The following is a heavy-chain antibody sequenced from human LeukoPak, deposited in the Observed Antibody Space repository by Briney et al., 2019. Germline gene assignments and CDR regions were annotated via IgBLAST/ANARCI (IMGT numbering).Heavy chain of an antibody. CDR1: GYTFSSHY. D-gene: IGHD3-22*01. CDR2: INPSGGST. CDR3: ARIKSYYYDTSDKDAFDI. Sequence: GASVKVSCKASGYTFSSHYMHWVRQAPGQGPEWMGVINPSGGSTRYAQKFQGRVTMTRDTSTSTVYMELSSLRSEDTAVYYCARIKSYYYDTSDKDAFDIWGQGTMVTVSS. J-gene: IGHJ3*02. V-gene: IGHV1-46*01.